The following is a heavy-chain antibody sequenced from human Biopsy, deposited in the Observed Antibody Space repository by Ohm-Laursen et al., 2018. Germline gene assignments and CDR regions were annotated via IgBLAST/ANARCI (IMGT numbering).Heavy chain of an antibody. D-gene: IGHD6-19*01. J-gene: IGHJ4*02. CDR1: GFSFTGYY. CDR3: ALQSVAQMKNFDY. Sequence: ASVKVSCKASGFSFTGYYIHWGRQAPGQGLEWMGWISAKSGGTNYAQKFQGNITMNKNTSMSTAYMEMSRLRSDDTSVYYCALQSVAQMKNFDYWGQGALVTVSS. CDR2: ISAKSGGT. V-gene: IGHV1-2*02.